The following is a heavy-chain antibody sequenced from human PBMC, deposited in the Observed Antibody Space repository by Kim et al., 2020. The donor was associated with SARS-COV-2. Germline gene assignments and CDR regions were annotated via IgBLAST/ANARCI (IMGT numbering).Heavy chain of an antibody. CDR2: INHSGST. CDR1: GGSFSGYY. CDR3: ARGSFTLSGSSSKDYYYGMDV. J-gene: IGHJ6*02. D-gene: IGHD6-6*01. Sequence: SETLSLTCAVYGGSFSGYYWSWIRQPPGKGLEWIGEINHSGSTNYNPSLKSRVTISVDTSKNQFSLKLSSVTAADTAVYYCARGSFTLSGSSSKDYYYGMDVWGQGTTVTVSS. V-gene: IGHV4-34*01.